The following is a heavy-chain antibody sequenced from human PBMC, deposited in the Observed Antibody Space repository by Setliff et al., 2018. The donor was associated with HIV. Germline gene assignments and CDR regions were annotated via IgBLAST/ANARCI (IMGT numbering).Heavy chain of an antibody. D-gene: IGHD3-22*01. CDR1: GFTFSNYA. CDR2: ISYDGSNK. V-gene: IGHV3-30-3*01. Sequence: GESLRLSCAASGFTFSNYAMHWVHQAPGKGLEWVAVISYDGSNKYYADSVKGRFTISRDNSKNTLYLQMNSLRVEDTAVYYCARETMYDSRGYLSHYFDYWGQGTPVTVSS. CDR3: ARETMYDSRGYLSHYFDY. J-gene: IGHJ4*02.